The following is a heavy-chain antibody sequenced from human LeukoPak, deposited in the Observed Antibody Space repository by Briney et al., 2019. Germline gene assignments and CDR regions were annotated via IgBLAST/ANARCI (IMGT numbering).Heavy chain of an antibody. CDR3: AKAAAPGYYDSSGYYYGIDY. CDR2: ISSSGSTI. CDR1: GFTFSDYY. V-gene: IGHV3-11*01. J-gene: IGHJ4*02. Sequence: KPGGSLRLSCAASGFTFSDYYMSWIRQAPGKGLEWVSYISSSGSTIYYADSVKGRFTISRDNAKNSLYLQMNSLRAEDTALYYCAKAAAPGYYDSSGYYYGIDYWGQGTLVTVSS. D-gene: IGHD3-22*01.